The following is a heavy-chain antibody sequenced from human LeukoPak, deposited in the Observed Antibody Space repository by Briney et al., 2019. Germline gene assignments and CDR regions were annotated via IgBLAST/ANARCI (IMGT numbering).Heavy chain of an antibody. V-gene: IGHV1-2*02. CDR2: INPNSGDT. Sequence: APVKVSCKASGYTFTGFYIHWVRQAPGQGLEWMGWINPNSGDTNYAQNFQGRVTMTRDTSISTAYMELSSLKSDDTAVYYCARDRNSGSSLDIWGQGTMLTVSS. D-gene: IGHD6-6*01. CDR3: ARDRNSGSSLDI. J-gene: IGHJ3*02. CDR1: GYTFTGFY.